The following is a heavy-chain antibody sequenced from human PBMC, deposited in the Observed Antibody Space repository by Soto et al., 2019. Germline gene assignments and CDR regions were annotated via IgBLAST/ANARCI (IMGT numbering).Heavy chain of an antibody. V-gene: IGHV1-18*01. Sequence: QVQLVQSGAEVKKPGASVKVSCKASGYTFTSYGISWVRQAPGQGLEWMGWISAYNGNTNYAQKLQGRVTMTTDTSTSTAYMEQRSLSSDDTAVYSGARLALGSAKSRTFDYWGQGTLVTVAS. CDR1: GYTFTSYG. D-gene: IGHD3-10*01. J-gene: IGHJ4*02. CDR2: ISAYNGNT. CDR3: ARLALGSAKSRTFDY.